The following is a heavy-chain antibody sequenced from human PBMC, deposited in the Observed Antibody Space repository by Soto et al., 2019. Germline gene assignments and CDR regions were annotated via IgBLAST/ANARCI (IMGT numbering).Heavy chain of an antibody. Sequence: PSETLSLTCAVSGGSISSGGYSWSWIQQPPGKGLEWIGYIYHSGTTYYNPSLKSRVTISVDRSKNQFSLKLSSVTAADTAVYYCARAHYGDYGYGMDVWGQGTTVTVSS. CDR3: ARAHYGDYGYGMDV. V-gene: IGHV4-30-2*01. CDR1: GGSISSGGYS. J-gene: IGHJ6*02. CDR2: IYHSGTT. D-gene: IGHD4-17*01.